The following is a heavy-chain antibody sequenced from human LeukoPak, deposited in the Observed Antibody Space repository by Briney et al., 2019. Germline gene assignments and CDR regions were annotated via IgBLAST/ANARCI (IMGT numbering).Heavy chain of an antibody. CDR2: IYTSGST. V-gene: IGHV4-61*02. J-gene: IGHJ5*02. CDR3: AREIQTDNWFDP. D-gene: IGHD5-18*01. CDR1: GGSISSGSYY. Sequence: SQTLSLTCTVSGGSISSGSYYWSWIRQPAGKGLEWIGRIYTSGSTNYNPSLKSQVTISVDTSKNQFSLKLSSVTAADTAVYYCAREIQTDNWFDPWGQGTLVTVSS.